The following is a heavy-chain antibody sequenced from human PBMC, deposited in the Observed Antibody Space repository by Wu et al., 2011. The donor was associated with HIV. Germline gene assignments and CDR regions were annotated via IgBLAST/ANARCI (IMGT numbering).Heavy chain of an antibody. J-gene: IGHJ5*02. CDR2: IIPIFGTA. CDR1: RHLQQLC. D-gene: IGHD6-25*01. CDR3: ARDGSTSGWGWFDP. V-gene: IGHV1-69*06. Sequence: QVQLVQSGAEVKKPGSSVKVVLQGLWRHLQQLCYQLVRQAPGQGLEWMGRIIPIFGTANYAQKFQGRVTITADKSTSTAYMELSSLRSEDTAVYYCARDGSTSGWGWFDPWGQGTLVTVSS.